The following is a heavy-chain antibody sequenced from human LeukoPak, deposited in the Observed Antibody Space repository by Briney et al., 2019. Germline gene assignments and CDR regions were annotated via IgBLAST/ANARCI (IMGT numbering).Heavy chain of an antibody. Sequence: ASVKVSCKASGYTFTSYGISWVRQAPGQGLEWMGWINPNSGGTNYAQQFQGRVTMTRDTSISTYYMELSRLISDDTAVYYCAREGYCRGGSCLDYWGQGALVTVSS. CDR1: GYTFTSYG. V-gene: IGHV1-2*02. J-gene: IGHJ4*02. CDR3: AREGYCRGGSCLDY. D-gene: IGHD2-15*01. CDR2: INPNSGGT.